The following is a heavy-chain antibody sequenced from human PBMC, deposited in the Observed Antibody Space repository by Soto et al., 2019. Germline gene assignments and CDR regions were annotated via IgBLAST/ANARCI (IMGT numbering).Heavy chain of an antibody. CDR1: GGTLNSYA. V-gene: IGHV1-69*01. Sequence: QVPLVQSGAEVKKPGSSVKVSCKTSGGTLNSYAIAWVRQAPGQGLEYLGGIIPILCTTNYARKCQGRVTITADESTSTVYMEMRRLTSEDTAVYYCARGSPDGYYASGIYGTYAFDIWGQGTMVTVSS. J-gene: IGHJ3*02. CDR3: ARGSPDGYYASGIYGTYAFDI. CDR2: IIPILCTT. D-gene: IGHD3-10*01.